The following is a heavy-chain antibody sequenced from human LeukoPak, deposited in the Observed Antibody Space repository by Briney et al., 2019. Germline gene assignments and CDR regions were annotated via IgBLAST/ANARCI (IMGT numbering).Heavy chain of an antibody. J-gene: IGHJ4*02. CDR1: GYTFTSYA. CDR2: INAGNGNT. V-gene: IGHV1-3*03. Sequence: ASVKVSCKASGYTFTSYAMHWVRQAPGQRLEWMGWINAGNGNTKYSQEFQGRVTITRDTSASTAYMELSSLRSEDMAVYYCAREREDSSSWYAVYYFDYWGQGTLVTVSS. CDR3: AREREDSSSWYAVYYFDY. D-gene: IGHD6-13*01.